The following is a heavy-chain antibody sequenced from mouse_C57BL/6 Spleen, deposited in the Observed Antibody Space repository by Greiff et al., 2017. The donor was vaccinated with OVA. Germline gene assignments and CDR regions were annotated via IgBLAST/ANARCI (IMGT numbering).Heavy chain of an antibody. V-gene: IGHV1-5*01. Sequence: EVQLQQSGTVLARPGASVKMSCKTSGYTFTSYWMHWVKQRPGQGLEWIGAIYPGNSDTSYNQKFKGKAKLTAVTSASTAYMELSSLTNEDSAVYYCTRSTTTVVDFDYWGQGTTLTVSS. J-gene: IGHJ2*01. CDR1: GYTFTSYW. CDR3: TRSTTTVVDFDY. D-gene: IGHD1-1*01. CDR2: IYPGNSDT.